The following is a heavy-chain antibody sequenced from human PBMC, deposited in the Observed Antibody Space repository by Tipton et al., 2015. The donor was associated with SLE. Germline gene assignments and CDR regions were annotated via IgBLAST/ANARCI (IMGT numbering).Heavy chain of an antibody. J-gene: IGHJ6*02. Sequence: QVQLVQSGAEVKKPGASVKVSCKASGYTFTGYYMHWVRQAPGQGLEWMGRINPYSGGTNYAQKFQGRVTVTRDTSISTAYMELSRLRSGDTAVYYCARTYDYDSSTLVRGMDVWGQGTRVTVS. D-gene: IGHD3-22*01. V-gene: IGHV1-2*06. CDR3: ARTYDYDSSTLVRGMDV. CDR2: INPYSGGT. CDR1: GYTFTGYY.